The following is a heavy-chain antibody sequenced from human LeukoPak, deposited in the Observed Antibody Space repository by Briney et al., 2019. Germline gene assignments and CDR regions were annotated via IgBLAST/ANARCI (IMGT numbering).Heavy chain of an antibody. V-gene: IGHV3-23*01. CDR3: AKSRGDDFWSGYSYYFDY. CDR2: ISGSGGST. J-gene: IGHJ4*02. D-gene: IGHD3-3*01. CDR1: GFTFSSYG. Sequence: GGSLRLSCAASGFTFSSYGMSWVRQAPGKGLEWVSGISGSGGSTYYADSVKGRFTISRDNSKNTLYLQMNSLRAEDTAVYYCAKSRGDDFWSGYSYYFDYWGQGTLVTVSS.